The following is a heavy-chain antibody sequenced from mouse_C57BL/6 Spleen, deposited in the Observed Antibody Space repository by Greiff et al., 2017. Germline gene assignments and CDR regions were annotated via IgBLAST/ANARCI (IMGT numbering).Heavy chain of an antibody. Sequence: EVQRVESGGGLVKPGGSLKLSCAASGFTFSDYGMHWVRQAPEKGLEWVAYISSGSSTIYYADTVKGRFTISRDNAKNTLFLQMTSLRSEDTAMYYCARSVYYDYDGFDYWGQGTTLTVSS. CDR3: ARSVYYDYDGFDY. D-gene: IGHD2-4*01. CDR2: ISSGSSTI. CDR1: GFTFSDYG. V-gene: IGHV5-17*01. J-gene: IGHJ2*01.